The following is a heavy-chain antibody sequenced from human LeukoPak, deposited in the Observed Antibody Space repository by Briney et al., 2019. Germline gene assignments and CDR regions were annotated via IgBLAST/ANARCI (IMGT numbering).Heavy chain of an antibody. J-gene: IGHJ4*02. CDR1: GFTFSNYA. CDR3: ARDGDSSSDY. CDR2: ISGSGGST. Sequence: PGGSLRLSCGASGFTFSNYAMSWVRQAPGKGLEWVSAISGSGGSTYYADSVKGRFTISRDNSKNTLYLQMNSLRAEDTAVYYCARDGDSSSDYWGQGTLVTVSS. D-gene: IGHD6-13*01. V-gene: IGHV3-23*01.